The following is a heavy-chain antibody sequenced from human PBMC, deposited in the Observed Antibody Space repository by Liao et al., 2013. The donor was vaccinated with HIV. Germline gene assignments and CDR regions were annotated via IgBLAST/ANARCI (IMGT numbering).Heavy chain of an antibody. V-gene: IGHV4-30-2*01. CDR2: IYHSGSS. CDR1: GGSINNGDYS. CDR3: ARGSPTTYCGGDCYFDY. Sequence: QLQLQESGSGLVKPSQTLSLTCAVSGGSINNGDYSWSWIRQPPGKGLEWIGYIYHSGSSYYNPSLKTRVTISVDRSKNQFSLKLSSVTAADTAVYYCARGSPTTYCGGDCYFDYWGQGTLVTVSS. J-gene: IGHJ4*02. D-gene: IGHD2-21*01.